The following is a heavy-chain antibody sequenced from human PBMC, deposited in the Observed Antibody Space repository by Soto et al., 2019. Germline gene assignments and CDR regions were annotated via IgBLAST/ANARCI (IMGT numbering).Heavy chain of an antibody. D-gene: IGHD2-15*01. J-gene: IGHJ4*02. CDR3: ARDSGGYVPLDY. Sequence: GSLRLSCAAAGFSLSSYEMNWVRQAPGKGLEWVSYISSSGSTIYYADSVKGRFTISRDNAKNSLYLQMNSLRAEDTAVYYCARDSGGYVPLDYWGQGTLVTVSS. CDR1: GFSLSSYE. V-gene: IGHV3-48*03. CDR2: ISSSGSTI.